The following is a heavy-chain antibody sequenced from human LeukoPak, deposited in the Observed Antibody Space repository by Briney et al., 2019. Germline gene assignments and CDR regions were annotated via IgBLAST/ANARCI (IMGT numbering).Heavy chain of an antibody. CDR1: GYTFTSYG. V-gene: IGHV1-18*01. J-gene: IGHJ6*02. CDR2: ISAYNGNT. D-gene: IGHD5-18*01. CDR3: ARDEYSYGITQKTFLSHLGPYYYYYYGMDV. Sequence: ASVKVSCKASGYTFTSYGISWVRQAPGQGLEWMGWISAYNGNTNYAQKLQGRVTMTTDTSTSTAYMELRSLRSDDTAVYYCARDEYSYGITQKTFLSHLGPYYYYYYGMDVWGQGTTVTASS.